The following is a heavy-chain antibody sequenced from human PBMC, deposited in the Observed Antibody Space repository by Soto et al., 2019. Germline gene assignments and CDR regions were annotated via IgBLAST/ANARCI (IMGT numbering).Heavy chain of an antibody. Sequence: GGSLRLSCAASGFTFSSYAMHWVRQAPGKGLEWVAVISYDGSNKYYADSVKGRFTISRDNSKNTLYLQMNSLRAEDTAVYYCARDASYYSLWSGYYPSRNGMDVWGQGTTVTVS. CDR1: GFTFSSYA. J-gene: IGHJ6*02. CDR2: ISYDGSNK. V-gene: IGHV3-30-3*01. D-gene: IGHD3-3*01. CDR3: ARDASYYSLWSGYYPSRNGMDV.